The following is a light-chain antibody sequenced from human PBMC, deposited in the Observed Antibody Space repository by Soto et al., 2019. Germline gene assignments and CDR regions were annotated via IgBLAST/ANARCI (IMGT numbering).Light chain of an antibody. CDR1: SSNIGAGYD. V-gene: IGLV1-40*01. Sequence: QSVLTQPPSVSVAPGQRVTNSCTGSSSNIGAGYDVHWYQQLPGTAPKLLIYGNSNRPSGVPDRFSGSKSGTSASLAITGLQAEDEADYYCQSYDSSLSGFVVFGGGTNLTVL. CDR2: GNS. J-gene: IGLJ2*01. CDR3: QSYDSSLSGFVV.